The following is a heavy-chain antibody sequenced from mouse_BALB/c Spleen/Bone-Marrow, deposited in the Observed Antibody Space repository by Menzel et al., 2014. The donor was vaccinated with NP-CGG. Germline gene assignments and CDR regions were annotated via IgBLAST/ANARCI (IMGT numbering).Heavy chain of an antibody. V-gene: IGHV1S130*01. Sequence: QVQLQQSGSVLGRPGASVKLSCKASGYTFTNSWIHWAKQRPGQGLEWIGEIHPNSGNTNFNEKFKVKATLTVVTSSSTACVDLSSLTAEDSAVYYCARHHRYAYYFDYWGQGTTLTVSS. CDR2: IHPNSGNT. J-gene: IGHJ2*01. CDR3: ARHHRYAYYFDY. D-gene: IGHD2-14*01. CDR1: GYTFTNSW.